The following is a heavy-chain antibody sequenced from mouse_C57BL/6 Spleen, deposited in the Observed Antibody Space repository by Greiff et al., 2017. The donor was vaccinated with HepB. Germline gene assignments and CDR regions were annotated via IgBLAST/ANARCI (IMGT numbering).Heavy chain of an antibody. Sequence: QVHVKQSGAELVRPGASVTLSCKASGYTFTDYEMHWVKQTPVHGLEWIGAIDPETGGTAYNQKFKGKAILTADKSSSTAYMELRSLTSEDSAVYYCTRDYYGSSGFAYWGQGTLVTVSA. D-gene: IGHD1-1*01. CDR1: GYTFTDYE. J-gene: IGHJ3*01. V-gene: IGHV1-15*01. CDR2: IDPETGGT. CDR3: TRDYYGSSGFAY.